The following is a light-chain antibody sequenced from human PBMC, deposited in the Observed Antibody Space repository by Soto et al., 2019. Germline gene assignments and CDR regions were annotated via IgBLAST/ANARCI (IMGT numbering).Light chain of an antibody. CDR3: VLYMGSGIFV. V-gene: IGLV8-61*01. CDR2: NTN. Sequence: QTVVTQEXSFSVSPGGTVTLTCGLSSGSVSTSYFPSWYQQTPGQAPRTLISNTNSRSSGVPDRFSGSILGXXAAXTITGXXXDDXSDYXXVLYMGSGIFVFGTGTXVTVL. J-gene: IGLJ1*01. CDR1: SGSVSTSYF.